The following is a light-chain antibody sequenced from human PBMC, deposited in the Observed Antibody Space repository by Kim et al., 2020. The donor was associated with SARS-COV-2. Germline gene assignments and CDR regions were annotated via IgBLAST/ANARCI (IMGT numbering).Light chain of an antibody. V-gene: IGLV2-8*01. Sequence: GRSVPISCAGPSSDLGGSTYVSWYQQHPGKAPRLMIYEVSKRPSGVPDRFSGSKSGNTASLTVSGLQAEDEADYYCSSYAGSNNLVFGGGTQLTVL. CDR1: SSDLGGSTY. J-gene: IGLJ2*01. CDR3: SSYAGSNNLV. CDR2: EVS.